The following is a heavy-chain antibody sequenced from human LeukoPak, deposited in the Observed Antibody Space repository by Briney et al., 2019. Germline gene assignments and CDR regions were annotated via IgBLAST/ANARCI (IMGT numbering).Heavy chain of an antibody. CDR3: ARVGGYCTNGVCYPPRQIDY. D-gene: IGHD2-8*01. V-gene: IGHV4-30-4*07. CDR1: GGSISSGGYS. CDR2: IYYSGST. J-gene: IGHJ4*02. Sequence: SETLSLTCAVSGGSISSGGYSWSWLRQPPGKGLEWIGYIYYSGSTYYNPSLKSRVTISVDTSKNQFSLKLSSVTAADTAVYYCARVGGYCTNGVCYPPRQIDYWGQGTLVTVSS.